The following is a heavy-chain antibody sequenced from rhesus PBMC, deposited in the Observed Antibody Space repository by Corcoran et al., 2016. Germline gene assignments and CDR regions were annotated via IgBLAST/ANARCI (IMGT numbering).Heavy chain of an antibody. V-gene: IGHV1-200*01. CDR3: ARRIVNTGTYYPDY. Sequence: VQLVLSGAAVNKPGASVKLSCNASCYPFTDYNINWVRQAPGQGLEWMGWINPSNGNTGFAQRFQGRVTMTRDTSTSTAYMELSSLRSEDTAVYYCARRIVNTGTYYPDYWGQGVLVTVSS. D-gene: IGHD3-16*01. J-gene: IGHJ4*01. CDR2: INPSNGNT. CDR1: CYPFTDYN.